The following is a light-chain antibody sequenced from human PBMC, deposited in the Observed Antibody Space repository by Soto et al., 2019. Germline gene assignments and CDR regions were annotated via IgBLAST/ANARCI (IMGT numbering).Light chain of an antibody. J-gene: IGKJ1*01. V-gene: IGKV1-5*01. CDR2: DAS. Sequence: DIQMTQSPSTLSASVGDRVTIACRASQTISSWVAWYQQKAGKAPNLLSYDASSLENGVPSRFSGSGSGTEFTLTISSLQPDDFATYYCQQYNSYSSRFGQGTKVEIK. CDR3: QQYNSYSSR. CDR1: QTISSW.